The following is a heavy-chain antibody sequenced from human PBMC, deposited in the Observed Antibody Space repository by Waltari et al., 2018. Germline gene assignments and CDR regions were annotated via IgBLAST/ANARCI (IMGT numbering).Heavy chain of an antibody. V-gene: IGHV4-34*01. CDR2: INHSGST. CDR3: ARGLAPRSFDY. D-gene: IGHD6-6*01. CDR1: GGSFSGYY. Sequence: QVQLQQWGVGLLKPSETLSLTCAVYGGSFSGYYWSWIRQPPGKGLEWIGEINHSGSTNYNPSLKSRVTISVDTSKNQFSLKLSSVTAADTAVYYCARGLAPRSFDYWGQGTLVTVSS. J-gene: IGHJ4*02.